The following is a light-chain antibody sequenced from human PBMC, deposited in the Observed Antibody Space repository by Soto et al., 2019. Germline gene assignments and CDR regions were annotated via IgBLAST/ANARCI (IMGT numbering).Light chain of an antibody. CDR3: QQYNSWLWT. Sequence: IVMTQSPATLSLSPGEGATLSWRASQSVSSKLAWYKQKPGQAPRLLIYGASTRATGIPARFSGSGSGTEFTLIISSLKSEDSAVYYCQQYNSWLWTFGQGTKVDIK. CDR2: GAS. V-gene: IGKV3-15*01. CDR1: QSVSSK. J-gene: IGKJ1*01.